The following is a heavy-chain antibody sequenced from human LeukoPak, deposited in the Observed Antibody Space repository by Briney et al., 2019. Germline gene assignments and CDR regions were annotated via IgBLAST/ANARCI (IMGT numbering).Heavy chain of an antibody. CDR1: GYTFSGHY. Sequence: ASVKVSCKASGYTFSGHYLHWVRQAPGQGLEWMGRINPNTGVTQYTENFQGRVTMTGDTSISTAYMELNGLRSDDTAIYYCARTWIQLFTPGFDLWGQRTLVTVSS. J-gene: IGHJ4*02. D-gene: IGHD5-18*01. CDR3: ARTWIQLFTPGFDL. CDR2: INPNTGVT. V-gene: IGHV1-2*06.